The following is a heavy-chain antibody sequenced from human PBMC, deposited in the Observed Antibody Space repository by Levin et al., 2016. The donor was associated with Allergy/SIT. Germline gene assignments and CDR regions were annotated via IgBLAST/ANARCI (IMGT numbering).Heavy chain of an antibody. J-gene: IGHJ6*02. CDR3: ARLLGSPGTPYYYGMDV. D-gene: IGHD2/OR15-2a*01. Sequence: WIRQPPGKGLEWVSYISSSSSTIYYADSVKGRFTISRDNAKNSLYLQMNSLRAEDTAVYYCARLLGSPGTPYYYGMDVWGQGTTVTVSS. CDR2: ISSSSSTI. V-gene: IGHV3-48*01.